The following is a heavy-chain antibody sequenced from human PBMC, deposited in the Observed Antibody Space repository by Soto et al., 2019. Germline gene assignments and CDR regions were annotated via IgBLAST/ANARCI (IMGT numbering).Heavy chain of an antibody. D-gene: IGHD5-12*01. CDR1: GYSFSSYW. V-gene: IGHV5-51*01. CDR2: IYPGDSDT. J-gene: IGHJ6*02. Sequence: PGESLKISCKGSGYSFSSYWIAWVRQMPGKGLEWMGIIYPGDSDTTYSPSFQGQVTVSADTSISTAYLQWNRLKASDTAMYYCARHRGYDPYYSYYYAMDVWGQGTTVTVSS. CDR3: ARHRGYDPYYSYYYAMDV.